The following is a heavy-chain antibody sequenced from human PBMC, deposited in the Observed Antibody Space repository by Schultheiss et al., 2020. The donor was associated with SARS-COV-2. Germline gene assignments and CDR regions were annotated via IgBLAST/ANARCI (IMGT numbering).Heavy chain of an antibody. CDR3: ARESEFDY. Sequence: VKVSCKASGGTFSSYAISWVRQAPGQGLEWMGGIVPIFGTTNYAQNFQGRVTMTTDTSTSTAYMELRSLRSDDTAVYYCARESEFDYWGQGTLVTVSS. V-gene: IGHV1-69*13. CDR2: IVPIFGTT. CDR1: GGTFSSYA. J-gene: IGHJ4*02.